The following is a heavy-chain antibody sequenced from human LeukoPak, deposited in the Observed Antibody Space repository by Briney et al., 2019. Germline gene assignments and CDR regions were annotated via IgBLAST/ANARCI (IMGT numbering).Heavy chain of an antibody. D-gene: IGHD2/OR15-2a*01. Sequence: EASVKVSCKASGYTFTGYYMHWVRQAPGQGLEWMGWINPNSGGTNYAQEFQGRVTMTRDTSISTAYMELSRLRSDDTAVYYCARLFYAQDYWGQGTLVTVSS. J-gene: IGHJ4*02. CDR3: ARLFYAQDY. CDR2: INPNSGGT. CDR1: GYTFTGYY. V-gene: IGHV1-2*02.